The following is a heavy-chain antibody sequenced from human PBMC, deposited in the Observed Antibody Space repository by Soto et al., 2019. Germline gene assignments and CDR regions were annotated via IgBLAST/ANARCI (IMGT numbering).Heavy chain of an antibody. J-gene: IGHJ4*02. Sequence: QVQLVQSGAEVKKPGSSVKVSYKASGGTFSSYAISWVRQAPGQGLEWMGGIIPIFGTANYAQKFQGRVTITADESTSKAHMELSRLRSEDTAVYYCARALRYSYGEYYFDYWGQGTLVTVSS. CDR2: IIPIFGTA. CDR1: GGTFSSYA. D-gene: IGHD5-18*01. V-gene: IGHV1-69*01. CDR3: ARALRYSYGEYYFDY.